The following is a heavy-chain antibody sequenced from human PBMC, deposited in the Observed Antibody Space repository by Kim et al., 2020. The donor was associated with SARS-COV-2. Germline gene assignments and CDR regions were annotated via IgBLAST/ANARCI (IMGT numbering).Heavy chain of an antibody. CDR1: GFTFSSYS. CDR3: ARGSVLGYYYYGMYV. Sequence: GGSLRLSCAASGFTFSSYSMNWVRQAPGKGLEWVSSISSSSSYIYYADSVKGRFTISRDNAKNSLYLQMNSLRAEDTAVYYCARGSVLGYYYYGMYVGGQAPTVTVSS. J-gene: IGHJ6*02. V-gene: IGHV3-21*01. CDR2: ISSSSSYI. D-gene: IGHD3-16*01.